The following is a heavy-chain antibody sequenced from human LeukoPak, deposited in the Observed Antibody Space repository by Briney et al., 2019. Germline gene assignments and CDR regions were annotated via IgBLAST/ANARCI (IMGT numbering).Heavy chain of an antibody. Sequence: SETLSLTCTVSGGSVSSGSYYWSWIRQPPGKGLEWIGYIYYSGSTNYNPSLKSRVTISVDTSKNQLSLKLSSVTAADTAVYYCARAGGSGWYETDYWGQGTLVTVSS. D-gene: IGHD6-19*01. CDR3: ARAGGSGWYETDY. V-gene: IGHV4-61*01. CDR1: GGSVSSGSYY. J-gene: IGHJ4*02. CDR2: IYYSGST.